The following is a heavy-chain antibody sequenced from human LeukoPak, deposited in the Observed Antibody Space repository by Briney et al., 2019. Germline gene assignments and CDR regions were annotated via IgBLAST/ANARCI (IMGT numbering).Heavy chain of an antibody. CDR3: ARDHSSGTGASYYYYYYGMDV. CDR2: IYYSGST. Sequence: PSQTLSLTCTVSGGSISSGGYYWSWIRQHPGKGLEWIGYIYYSGSTYYNPSLKSRVTISVDTSKNQFSLKLSSVTAADTAVYYCARDHSSGTGASYYYYYYGMDVWGQGTTVTVSS. J-gene: IGHJ6*02. CDR1: GGSISSGGYY. D-gene: IGHD6-19*01. V-gene: IGHV4-31*03.